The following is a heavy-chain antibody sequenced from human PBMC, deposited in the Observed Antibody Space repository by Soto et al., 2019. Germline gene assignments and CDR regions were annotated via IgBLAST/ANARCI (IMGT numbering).Heavy chain of an antibody. CDR2: TYHSGTT. V-gene: IGHV4-4*02. D-gene: IGHD6-13*01. CDR3: AREVNSSPARGPNWFDP. J-gene: IGHJ5*02. CDR1: GDSINNSHW. Sequence: QVQLQESGPGLVQPSGTLSLTCAVSGDSINNSHWWSWVRQTPGKGLEWIGETYHSGTTNYNPSLKTRVTISIDESKNHFSLKMNSVTAADTAVYYCAREVNSSPARGPNWFDPWGQGTLVTVSS.